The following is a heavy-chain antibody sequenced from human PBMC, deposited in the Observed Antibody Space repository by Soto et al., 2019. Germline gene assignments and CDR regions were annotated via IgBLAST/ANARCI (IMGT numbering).Heavy chain of an antibody. J-gene: IGHJ6*02. CDR2: INPKFGDT. V-gene: IGHV1-2*02. Sequence: QVQLVQSGAEVKEPGDSVRVSCEASGYTFTAYHIHWVRQAPGQGLEWMGWINPKFGDTTYAQDFQGRVSMTRDMSISTVYMELSRLTSDDTAIYYCARNMDYYYGRGSGNGHGVWGQGTTDTVFS. CDR3: ARNMDYYYGRGSGNGHGV. CDR1: GYTFTAYH. D-gene: IGHD3-10*02.